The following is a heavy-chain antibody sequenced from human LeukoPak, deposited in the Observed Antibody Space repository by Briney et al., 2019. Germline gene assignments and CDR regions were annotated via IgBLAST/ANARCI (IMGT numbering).Heavy chain of an antibody. V-gene: IGHV3-23*01. CDR2: ISGSGGST. D-gene: IGHD6-19*01. CDR1: GFTFSTYA. CDR3: AKDHGGWYYFDY. Sequence: PGGSLRLSCAASGFTFSTYAMHWVRQAPGKGLEWVSAISGSGGSTYYADSVKGRFTISRDNSKNTLYLQMNSLRAEDTAVYYCAKDHGGWYYFDYWGQGTLVTVSS. J-gene: IGHJ4*02.